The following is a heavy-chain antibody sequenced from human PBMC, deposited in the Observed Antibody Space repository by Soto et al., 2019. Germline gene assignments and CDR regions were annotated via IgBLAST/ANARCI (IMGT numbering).Heavy chain of an antibody. V-gene: IGHV4-31*03. Sequence: QVQLQESGPGLVKPSQTLSLTCTVSGGAMNSGGYCWSSIRQHPGEGLEWIGCISYGGTTSYNPSLKSRVIISVDTSKNQFSVKLTSVTAADTAVYYCSRGILVWGQGTLITVSS. D-gene: IGHD1-26*01. CDR2: ISYGGTT. J-gene: IGHJ4*02. CDR1: GGAMNSGGYC. CDR3: SRGILV.